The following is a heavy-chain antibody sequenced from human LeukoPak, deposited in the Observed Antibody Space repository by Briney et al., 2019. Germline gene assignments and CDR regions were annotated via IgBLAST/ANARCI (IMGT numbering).Heavy chain of an antibody. CDR1: GFIFSSYG. V-gene: IGHV3-30*02. Sequence: GGSLRLSCAASGFIFSSYGMHWVRQAPGKGLEWVAFIRYDGSNKYYADSVKGRFTISRDNSKDTLYLQMNSLRAEDTAVYYCAKDLNPVAGFDYWGQGTLVTVSS. J-gene: IGHJ4*02. CDR3: AKDLNPVAGFDY. CDR2: IRYDGSNK. D-gene: IGHD6-19*01.